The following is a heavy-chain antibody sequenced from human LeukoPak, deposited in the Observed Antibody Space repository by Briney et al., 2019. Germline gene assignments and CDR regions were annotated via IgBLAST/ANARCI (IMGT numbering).Heavy chain of an antibody. CDR1: GFTFSSYA. D-gene: IGHD3-10*01. J-gene: IGHJ4*02. CDR3: ARPVWFGELGDYFDY. Sequence: GGSLRLSCAASGFTFSSYAMHWVRQAPGKGLEWVAVISYDGSNKYYADSVKGRFTISRDNSKNTLCLQMNSLRAEDTAVYYCARPVWFGELGDYFDYWGQGTLVTVSS. V-gene: IGHV3-30*04. CDR2: ISYDGSNK.